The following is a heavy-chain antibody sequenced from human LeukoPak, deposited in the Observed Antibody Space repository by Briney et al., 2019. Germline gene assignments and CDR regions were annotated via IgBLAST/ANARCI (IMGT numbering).Heavy chain of an antibody. CDR1: GYSFTSYW. CDR3: ARLPYYDSSGYWYFDY. V-gene: IGHV5-51*01. J-gene: IGHJ4*02. Sequence: GESLKISCKGSGYSFTSYWIGWVRQMPGKGLEWMGIIYPGDSGTRYSPSFQGQVTISADKSISTAYLQWSSLKASDTAMYYCARLPYYDSSGYWYFDYWGQGTLVTVSS. CDR2: IYPGDSGT. D-gene: IGHD3-22*01.